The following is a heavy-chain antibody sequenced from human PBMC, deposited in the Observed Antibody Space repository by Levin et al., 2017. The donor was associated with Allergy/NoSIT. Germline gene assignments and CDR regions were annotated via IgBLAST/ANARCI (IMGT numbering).Heavy chain of an antibody. CDR3: AKDKVKGLYCSSTSCYGSYYDGMDV. CDR1: GFTFSSYG. CDR2: ISYDGSNK. V-gene: IGHV3-30*18. J-gene: IGHJ6*02. Sequence: LSLTCAASGFTFSSYGMHWVRQAPGKGLEWVAVISYDGSNKYYADSVKGRFTISRDNSKNTLYLQMNSLRAEDTAVYYCAKDKVKGLYCSSTSCYGSYYDGMDVWGQGTTVTVSS. D-gene: IGHD2-2*01.